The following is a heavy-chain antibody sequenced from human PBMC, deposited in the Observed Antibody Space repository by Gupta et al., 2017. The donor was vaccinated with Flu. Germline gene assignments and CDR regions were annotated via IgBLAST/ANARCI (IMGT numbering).Heavy chain of an antibody. Sequence: GFTFSNFDMHWVRQATGKGLEWVSSIDTTDYTYYAGSVKGRFTISRENAKSSLYLQMTSLRAGDTAVYYCTRGGSRYPFDYWGQGTLVSVSA. D-gene: IGHD1-1*01. J-gene: IGHJ4*02. V-gene: IGHV3-13*01. CDR1: GFTFSNFD. CDR3: TRGGSRYPFDY. CDR2: IDTTDYT.